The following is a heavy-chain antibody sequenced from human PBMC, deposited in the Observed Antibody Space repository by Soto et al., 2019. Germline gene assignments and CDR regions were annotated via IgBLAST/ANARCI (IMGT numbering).Heavy chain of an antibody. CDR3: TRHEGVAAYHPPLEY. V-gene: IGHV4-39*01. Sequence: LVPQRLRSTVFYGTIVGLTGRRGFKRQTPGKGLEWIGSIYYSGSTHYNPSLKSRVTMSVDTSTNQFSLKLNSVTAADTALYFCTRHEGVAAYHPPLEYRVHGTPVPVSS. D-gene: IGHD6-13*01. CDR1: YGTIVGLTGR. J-gene: IGHJ4*01. CDR2: IYYSGST.